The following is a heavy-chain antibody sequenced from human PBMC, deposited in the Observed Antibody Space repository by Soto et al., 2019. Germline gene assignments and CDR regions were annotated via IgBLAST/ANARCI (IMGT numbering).Heavy chain of an antibody. Sequence: EVQLVESGGGLVQPGGSLRLSCAASGFTFSSYSMNWVRQAPGKGLEWVSYISSSSSTIYYADSVKGRFTISRDNAKNSLYLQMNDLRDEDTAVYYFAREGGPYYYDSNGYYSDAFDIWGQGTMVTVSS. CDR3: AREGGPYYYDSNGYYSDAFDI. V-gene: IGHV3-48*02. CDR1: GFTFSSYS. D-gene: IGHD3-22*01. J-gene: IGHJ3*02. CDR2: ISSSSSTI.